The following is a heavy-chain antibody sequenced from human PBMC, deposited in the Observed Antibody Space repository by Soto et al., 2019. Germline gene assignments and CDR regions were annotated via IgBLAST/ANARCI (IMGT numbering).Heavy chain of an antibody. Sequence: EVQLVESGGGLVQPGGSLRLSCAASGFTFSDHYVDWVRQAPGKGLEWVARIRNKANSYSTEYAASAKGRFTISRDDSKNLGYLQMSSLKTEDTAVYYCARIRLGSDDLKYFEYWGQGTLVTVSS. CDR2: IRNKANSYST. CDR1: GFTFSDHY. D-gene: IGHD3-3*01. V-gene: IGHV3-72*01. CDR3: ARIRLGSDDLKYFEY. J-gene: IGHJ4*02.